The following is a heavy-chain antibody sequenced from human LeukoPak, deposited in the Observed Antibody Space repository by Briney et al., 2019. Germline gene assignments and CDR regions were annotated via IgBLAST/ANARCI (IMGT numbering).Heavy chain of an antibody. D-gene: IGHD3-10*01. CDR2: INHSGST. CDR1: GGPFSGYY. CDR3: ARGLRFTMVRGPLRHFDY. Sequence: PSETLSLTCAVYGGPFSGYYWSWIRQPPGKGLEWIGEINHSGSTNYNPSLKSRVTISVDTSKNQFSLKLSSVTAADTAVYYCARGLRFTMVRGPLRHFDYWGQGTLVTVSS. V-gene: IGHV4-34*01. J-gene: IGHJ4*02.